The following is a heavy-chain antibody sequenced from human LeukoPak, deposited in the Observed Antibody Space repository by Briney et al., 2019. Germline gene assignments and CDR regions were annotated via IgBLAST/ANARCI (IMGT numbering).Heavy chain of an antibody. V-gene: IGHV4-38-2*02. CDR1: GFSITNNNY. CDR3: ARNASSGFFND. D-gene: IGHD3-22*01. Sequence: SETLSLTCTVSGFSITNNNYWAWIRQSPGKGLEWMGRIHHSGSRFEGGSTHYNPSLRGRITVSADPSKNQFSLTLTSVTAADTAVYFCARNASSGFFNDWSQGSLVTVSS. CDR2: IHHSGSRFEGGST. J-gene: IGHJ1*01.